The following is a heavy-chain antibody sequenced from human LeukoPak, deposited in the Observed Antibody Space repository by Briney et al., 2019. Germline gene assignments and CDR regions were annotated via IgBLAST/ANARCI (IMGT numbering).Heavy chain of an antibody. CDR1: GYTFTGYY. D-gene: IGHD2-15*01. CDR3: ARDRGVDYCSGGSCSHYYYYMDV. CDR2: INPNSGGT. Sequence: VKVSCKASGYTFTGYYMHWVRQAPGQGLEWMGWINPNSGGTNYAQKFQGRVTMTRDTSISTAYMELSRLRSDDTAVYYCARDRGVDYCSGGSCSHYYYYMDVWGKGTTVTISS. J-gene: IGHJ6*03. V-gene: IGHV1-2*02.